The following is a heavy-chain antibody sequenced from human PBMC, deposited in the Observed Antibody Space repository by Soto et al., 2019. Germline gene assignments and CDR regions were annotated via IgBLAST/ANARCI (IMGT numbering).Heavy chain of an antibody. J-gene: IGHJ3*02. CDR1: GGSISSGGYY. D-gene: IGHD3-22*01. CDR3: ARDADSSGYYYPTRDAFDI. Sequence: QVQLQESGPGLVKPSQTLSLTCTVSGGSISSGGYYWSWIRQHPGKGLEWLGYIYYSGSTYYNPYLQSRVTISVDTSKNQFSLKLSSVTAADTAVYYCARDADSSGYYYPTRDAFDIWGQGTMVTVSS. V-gene: IGHV4-31*03. CDR2: IYYSGST.